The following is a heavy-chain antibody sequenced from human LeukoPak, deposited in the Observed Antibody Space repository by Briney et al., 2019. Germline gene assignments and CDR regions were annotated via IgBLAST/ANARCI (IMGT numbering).Heavy chain of an antibody. D-gene: IGHD3-10*01. J-gene: IGHJ4*02. V-gene: IGHV3-48*03. CDR3: ARSGRVLLWFGELLQHFDY. Sequence: GGSLRLSCAASGFTFSSCEMNWVRQAPGKGLEWVSYISSSGSTIYYADSVKGRFTISRDNAKNSLYLQMNSLRAEDTAVYYCARSGRVLLWFGELLQHFDYWGQGTLVTVSS. CDR1: GFTFSSCE. CDR2: ISSSGSTI.